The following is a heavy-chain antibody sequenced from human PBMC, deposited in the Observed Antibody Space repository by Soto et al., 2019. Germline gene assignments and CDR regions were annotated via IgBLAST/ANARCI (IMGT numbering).Heavy chain of an antibody. CDR1: GESLSDYS. D-gene: IGHD5-12*01. V-gene: IGHV4-34*01. CDR3: AGGGGKSGYFFDY. J-gene: IGHJ4*02. Sequence: SETLSLRCAVYGESLSDYSWSWIRQSPEKGLEWIGEINHGGSTKSNPSLKSRVTISVDTSKNQVSLILTSATAADTAVYGCAGGGGKSGYFFDYWGRGTLVTVSS. CDR2: INHGGST.